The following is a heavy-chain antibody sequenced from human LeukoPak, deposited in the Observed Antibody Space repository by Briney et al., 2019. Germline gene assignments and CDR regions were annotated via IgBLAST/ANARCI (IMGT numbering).Heavy chain of an antibody. V-gene: IGHV4-34*01. Sequence: PSQTLSLTCAVSGVPFSNYYWSWFRQSPRQGLEWIGEINHSGYTNYNPSLKSRVTMSIDTSMNQFSLKLTSVTAADAGVYYCTRAVAGHPDWGQGTLVTVSS. J-gene: IGHJ4*02. CDR3: TRAVAGHPD. D-gene: IGHD6-19*01. CDR1: GVPFSNYY. CDR2: INHSGYT.